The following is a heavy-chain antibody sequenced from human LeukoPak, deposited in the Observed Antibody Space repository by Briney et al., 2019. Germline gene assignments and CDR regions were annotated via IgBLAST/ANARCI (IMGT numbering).Heavy chain of an antibody. CDR2: ISSSGNTI. CDR1: GFTFSDYY. CDR3: ARDSPPNYYESSGYYYVDY. J-gene: IGHJ4*02. D-gene: IGHD3-22*01. Sequence: PGGSLSLSCAASGFTFSDYYMSWIRLAPGKGLEWISYISSSGNTIYYADSVKGRFTISRDNAKNSLDLQMNSLRAEDTALYYCARDSPPNYYESSGYYYVDYWGQGTQVTVSS. V-gene: IGHV3-11*04.